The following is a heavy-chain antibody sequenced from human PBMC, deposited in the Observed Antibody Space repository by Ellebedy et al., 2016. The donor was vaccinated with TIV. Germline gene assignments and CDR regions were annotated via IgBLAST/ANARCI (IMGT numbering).Heavy chain of an antibody. V-gene: IGHV3-23*01. CDR2: ISGSGGST. CDR3: AKGRWELRFSYFDY. D-gene: IGHD1-26*01. J-gene: IGHJ4*02. CDR1: GFTFSSYA. Sequence: GGSLRLXCAASGFTFSSYAMSWVRQAPGKGLEWVSAISGSGGSTYYADSVKGRFTISRDNSKNTLYLQMNSLRAEDTAVYYCAKGRWELRFSYFDYWGQGTLVTVSS.